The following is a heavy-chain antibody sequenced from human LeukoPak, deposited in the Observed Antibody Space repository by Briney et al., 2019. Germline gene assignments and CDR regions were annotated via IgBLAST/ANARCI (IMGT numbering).Heavy chain of an antibody. Sequence: SETLSLTCTVSGGSISSSSYYWGWIRQPPGKGLEWIGSIYYSGSTYYNPSLKSRVTISVDTSKNQFSLKLSSVTAADTAVYYCARVGPVNRNWFDPWGQGTLVTVSS. CDR3: ARVGPVNRNWFDP. D-gene: IGHD3-16*02. CDR1: GGSISSSSYY. V-gene: IGHV4-39*07. J-gene: IGHJ5*02. CDR2: IYYSGST.